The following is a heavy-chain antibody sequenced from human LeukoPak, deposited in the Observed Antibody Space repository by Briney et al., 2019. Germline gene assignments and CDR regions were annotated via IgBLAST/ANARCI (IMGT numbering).Heavy chain of an antibody. J-gene: IGHJ3*02. CDR2: ISSSSSTI. V-gene: IGHV3-48*04. D-gene: IGHD2/OR15-2a*01. Sequence: SGGSLRLSCAASGFTFSSYSMNWVRQAPGKGLEWVSYISSSSSTIYYADSVKGRFTISRDNAKNSLYLQMNSLRAEDTAVYYCARDPSIDAFDIWGQGTMVTVSS. CDR1: GFTFSSYS. CDR3: ARDPSIDAFDI.